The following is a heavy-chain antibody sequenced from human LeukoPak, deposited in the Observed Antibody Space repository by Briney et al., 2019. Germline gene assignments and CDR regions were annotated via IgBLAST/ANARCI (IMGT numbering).Heavy chain of an antibody. Sequence: PGRSLRLSCSGAGFTFRDSAFHWVRQAPGKGLEWVAVISDDGSKRFYADSVKGRFTISRDNSRDTLYLHMQTPRPEDSAVYYCARESGFMMVGEINADNWFDPWGQGTPVTVSS. V-gene: IGHV3-30*04. CDR3: ARESGFMMVGEINADNWFDP. J-gene: IGHJ5*02. CDR1: GFTFRDSA. D-gene: IGHD3-3*01. CDR2: ISDDGSKR.